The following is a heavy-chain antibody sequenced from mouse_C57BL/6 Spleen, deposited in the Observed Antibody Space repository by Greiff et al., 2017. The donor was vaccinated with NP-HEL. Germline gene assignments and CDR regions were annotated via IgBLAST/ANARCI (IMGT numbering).Heavy chain of an antibody. V-gene: IGHV1-15*01. CDR1: GYTFTDYE. CDR2: IDPETGGT. Sequence: QVQLKQSGAELVRPGASVTLSCKASGYTFTDYEMHWVKQTPVHGLEWIGAIDPETGGTAYNQKFKGKAILTADKSSSTAYMELRSLTSEDSAVYYCTRCIYYDYDDFDYWGQGTTLTVSS. CDR3: TRCIYYDYDDFDY. D-gene: IGHD2-4*01. J-gene: IGHJ2*01.